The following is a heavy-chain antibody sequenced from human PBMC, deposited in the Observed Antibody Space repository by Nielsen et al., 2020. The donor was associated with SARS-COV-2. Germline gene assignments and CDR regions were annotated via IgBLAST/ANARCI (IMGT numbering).Heavy chain of an antibody. Sequence: GESLKISCAASGFTFSSYAMSWVRQAPGKGLEWVSAISGSGGSTYYADSVKGRFTISRDNAKNSLYLQMNSLRAEDTALYYCAKDVRPVGATFYYFDSWGQGTLVTVSS. D-gene: IGHD1-26*01. V-gene: IGHV3-23*01. CDR1: GFTFSSYA. CDR3: AKDVRPVGATFYYFDS. CDR2: ISGSGGST. J-gene: IGHJ4*02.